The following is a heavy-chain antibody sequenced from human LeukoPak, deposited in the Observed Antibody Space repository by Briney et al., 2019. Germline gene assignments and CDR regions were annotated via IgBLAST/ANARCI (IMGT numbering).Heavy chain of an antibody. CDR1: GFTFRSFS. J-gene: IGHJ4*02. V-gene: IGHV3-30-3*01. CDR3: ARDDGITMVRGVIEWYFDY. CDR2: ISFDGSNK. D-gene: IGHD3-10*01. Sequence: GSLRLFCSASGFTFRSFSMQLGRQGPGKGVEGGGGISFDGSNKYYADSVKGRFTISRDNSKNTLYLQMNSLRAEDTAVYYCARDDGITMVRGVIEWYFDYWGQGTLVTVSS.